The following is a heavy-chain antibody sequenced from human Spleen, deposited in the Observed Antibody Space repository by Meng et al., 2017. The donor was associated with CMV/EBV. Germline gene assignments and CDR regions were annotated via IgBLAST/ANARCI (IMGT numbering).Heavy chain of an antibody. CDR3: ARGGRSIRFLEWIYYFDY. V-gene: IGHV1-58*01. CDR1: GFTFTSSA. D-gene: IGHD3-3*01. CDR2: IVVGSGNT. J-gene: IGHJ4*02. Sequence: SVKVSCKASGFTFTSSAVQWVRQARGQRLEWIGWIVVGSGNTNYAQKFQERVTITRDMSTSTAYMELSSLRSEDTAVYSCARGGRSIRFLEWIYYFDYWGQGTLVTVSS.